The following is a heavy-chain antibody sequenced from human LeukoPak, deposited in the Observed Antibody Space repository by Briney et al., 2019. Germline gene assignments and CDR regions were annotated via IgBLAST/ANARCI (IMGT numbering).Heavy chain of an antibody. J-gene: IGHJ4*02. V-gene: IGHV1-69*04. CDR1: GGTFSSYA. CDR2: IIPILGIA. CDR3: ARDSAGGNGHGY. D-gene: IGHD4-23*01. Sequence: SVKVSCKASGGTFSSYAISWVRQAPGQGLEWMGRIIPILGIANYAQKFQGRVTITADKSTSTAYMELSSLRSEDTAVYYCARDSAGGNGHGYWGQGTLVTVSS.